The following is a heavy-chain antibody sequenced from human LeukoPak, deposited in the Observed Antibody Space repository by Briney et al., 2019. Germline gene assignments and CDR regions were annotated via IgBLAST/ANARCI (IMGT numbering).Heavy chain of an antibody. Sequence: PGGSLRLSCAASGFTFSSYWMHWVRQAPGKGLVWVSRINGDGSSTSYADSVKGRFTISRDNAKNTLYLPMTSLRAEATAVYYCARDVTATLDYWGQGTLVTVSS. D-gene: IGHD5-18*01. CDR1: GFTFSSYW. V-gene: IGHV3-74*01. CDR2: INGDGSST. J-gene: IGHJ4*02. CDR3: ARDVTATLDY.